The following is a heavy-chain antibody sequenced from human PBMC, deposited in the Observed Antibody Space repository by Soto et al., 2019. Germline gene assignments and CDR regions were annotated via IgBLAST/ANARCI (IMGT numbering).Heavy chain of an antibody. Sequence: QVQLVQSGAEVKKPGSSVKVSCKASGGTFSSYTISWVRQAPGQGLEWMGRIIPILGIANYAQKFQGRVTITADKSTSTAYMELSRLRSEDTDLYYYASPNPQRGSGFLFGYWGQGTLVTVSS. CDR1: GGTFSSYT. CDR3: ASPNPQRGSGFLFGY. CDR2: IIPILGIA. D-gene: IGHD6-25*01. J-gene: IGHJ4*02. V-gene: IGHV1-69*02.